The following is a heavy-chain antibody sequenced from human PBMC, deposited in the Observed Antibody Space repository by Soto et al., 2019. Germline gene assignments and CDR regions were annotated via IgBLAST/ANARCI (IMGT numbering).Heavy chain of an antibody. D-gene: IGHD5-12*01. CDR2: IYFTGST. Sequence: SETLSLTCTVSGDTVNNGDYFWSWICQSPGKGLEWLGYIYFTGSTYYSPSLKSRLHISMDKSKNHFSLEMTSVTVADTAVYFCARGEVVDVVAAFTRELDPWGSGLLVTVS. J-gene: IGHJ5*02. CDR3: ARGEVVDVVAAFTRELDP. V-gene: IGHV4-30-4*01. CDR1: GDTVNNGDYF.